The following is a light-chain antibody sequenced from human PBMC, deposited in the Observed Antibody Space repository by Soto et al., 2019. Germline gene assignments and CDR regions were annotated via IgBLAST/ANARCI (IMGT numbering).Light chain of an antibody. Sequence: DIQMTQSPSSVSASVVDRVTITCRASQCISSWLAWYQQKTGKAPKLLIYAASSLQRGVPSRFSCSGSGTAFTLTISSLQTEDFATYYWQQANSLPITFGQGTRMEI. J-gene: IGKJ5*01. CDR2: AAS. V-gene: IGKV1-12*01. CDR1: QCISSW. CDR3: QQANSLPIT.